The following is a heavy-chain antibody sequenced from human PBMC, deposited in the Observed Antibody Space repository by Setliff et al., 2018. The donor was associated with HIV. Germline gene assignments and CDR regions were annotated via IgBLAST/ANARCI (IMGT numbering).Heavy chain of an antibody. V-gene: IGHV4-38-2*01. CDR2: IYHNGIT. CDR3: ARRIYGDNPYFDY. CDR1: GYSISSGYY. D-gene: IGHD4-17*01. Sequence: PSETLSLTCPGGSGYSISSGYYWGWIRQPPGKGLEWIGSIYHNGITYYNPSLKSRVTISVDTSQNQFSLKLSSVTAADTAIYYCARRIYGDNPYFDYWSQGTLVTVSS. J-gene: IGHJ4*02.